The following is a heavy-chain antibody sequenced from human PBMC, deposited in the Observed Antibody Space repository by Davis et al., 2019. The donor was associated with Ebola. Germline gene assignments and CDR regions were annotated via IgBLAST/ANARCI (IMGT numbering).Heavy chain of an antibody. D-gene: IGHD2-15*01. V-gene: IGHV1-46*01. CDR2: MNPTKGFT. CDR3: ARGGVPVVGPADH. J-gene: IGHJ4*02. Sequence: ASVKVSCKASGFTVTRHYIYWVRQAPGQGLEWMGIMNPTKGFTTLQKVQGRLTLTRDTSTTTLYMELSSLRSDDTAVYYCARGGVPVVGPADHWGQGTLVSVSS. CDR1: GFTVTRHY.